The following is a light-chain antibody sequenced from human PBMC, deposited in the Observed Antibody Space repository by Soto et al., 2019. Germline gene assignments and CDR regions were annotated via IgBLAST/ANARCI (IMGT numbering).Light chain of an antibody. CDR1: QAISSW. V-gene: IGKV1-5*03. CDR3: QHYNSYSEA. CDR2: KAS. J-gene: IGKJ1*01. Sequence: DIQMTQSPSSLSASVGDRVTITCRASQAISSWLAWYEQKPGKAPKLLIYKASTLKSGVPSRFSGSGSGTEFTLTISSLKPDDFAPYYCQHYNSYSEAFAEGTKVDI.